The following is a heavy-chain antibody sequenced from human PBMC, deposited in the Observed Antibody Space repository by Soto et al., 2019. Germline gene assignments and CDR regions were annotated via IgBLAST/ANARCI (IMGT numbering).Heavy chain of an antibody. CDR3: AREGGSGSYYNSFMSKPYCYYGMDV. J-gene: IGHJ6*02. CDR1: GGSISSSSYY. D-gene: IGHD3-10*01. V-gene: IGHV4-39*02. Sequence: ETLSLTCTVSGGSISSSSYYWGWIRQPPGKGLEWIGSIYYSGSTYYNPSLKSRVTISVDTSKNQFSLKLSSVTAADTAVYYCAREGGSGSYYNSFMSKPYCYYGMDVWGQGTTVTVSS. CDR2: IYYSGST.